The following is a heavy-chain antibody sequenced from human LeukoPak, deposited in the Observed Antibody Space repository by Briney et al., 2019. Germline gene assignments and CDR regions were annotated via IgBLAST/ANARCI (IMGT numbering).Heavy chain of an antibody. J-gene: IGHJ3*02. D-gene: IGHD3-10*01. Sequence: ASVKVSCKASGYTFTANYIHWVRQAPGQGLEWMGWINPDTGGTDYAQKFKGRVTLTRDTSISTVSMELSRLESDDTAVYYCARGVLLQGRGAFDIWGQGAMVTVSS. CDR2: INPDTGGT. V-gene: IGHV1-2*02. CDR1: GYTFTANY. CDR3: ARGVLLQGRGAFDI.